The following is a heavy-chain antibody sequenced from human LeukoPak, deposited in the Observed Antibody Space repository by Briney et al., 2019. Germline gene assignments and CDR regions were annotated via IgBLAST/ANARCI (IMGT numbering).Heavy chain of an antibody. Sequence: PSETLSLTCAVYGGSFSGYYWSWIRQPPGKGLEWIGEINHSGSTNYNPSLKSRVTISVDTSKNQFSLKLSSVTAADTAVYYCARGELRGNAFDIWGQGTMVTVSS. CDR1: GGSFSGYY. J-gene: IGHJ3*02. D-gene: IGHD1-7*01. CDR3: ARGELRGNAFDI. V-gene: IGHV4-34*01. CDR2: INHSGST.